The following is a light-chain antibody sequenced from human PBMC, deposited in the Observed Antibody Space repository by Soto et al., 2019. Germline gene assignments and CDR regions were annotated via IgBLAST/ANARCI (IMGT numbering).Light chain of an antibody. CDR1: SSDVGGYNY. CDR3: SSYTSSSTLYV. CDR2: EVS. Sequence: QSVLTQPASVSGSPGQSITISCTGTSSDVGGYNYVSWYQQHPGKAPKLMIYEVSNRPSGVSNRFSGSMSGNTASLTISRLQAEDYADYYCSSYTSSSTLYVFGTGTKVTVL. V-gene: IGLV2-14*01. J-gene: IGLJ1*01.